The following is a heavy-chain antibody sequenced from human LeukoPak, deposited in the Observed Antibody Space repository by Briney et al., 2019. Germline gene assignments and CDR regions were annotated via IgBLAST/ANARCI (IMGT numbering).Heavy chain of an antibody. CDR2: IRGNGDT. CDR1: GVIFSSFA. J-gene: IGHJ4*02. CDR3: ARASWVSTTDAVR. V-gene: IGHV3-23*01. Sequence: GGSLRLSCAASGVIFSSFAMSWVRQGPAGGLEWVSSIRGNGDTFYADSVKGRFTLYSDSSRNTVYFQLNNLRVEDTAIYYCARASWVSTTDAVRWGQGTLVTVSS. D-gene: IGHD1-14*01.